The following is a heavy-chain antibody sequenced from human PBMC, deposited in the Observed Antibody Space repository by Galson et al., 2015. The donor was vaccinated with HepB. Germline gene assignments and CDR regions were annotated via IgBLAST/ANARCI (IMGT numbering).Heavy chain of an antibody. Sequence: QSGAEVKKPGESLKISCKGSGYSFTSYWIGWVRQMPGKGLEWMGIIYPGDSDTRYSPSFQGQVTISADKSISTAYLQWSSLKASDTAMYYCARYKRIQLGGIAVAGPKTFYYYYYYMDVWGKGTTVTVSS. V-gene: IGHV5-51*03. CDR3: ARYKRIQLGGIAVAGPKTFYYYYYYMDV. D-gene: IGHD6-19*01. J-gene: IGHJ6*03. CDR1: GYSFTSYW. CDR2: IYPGDSDT.